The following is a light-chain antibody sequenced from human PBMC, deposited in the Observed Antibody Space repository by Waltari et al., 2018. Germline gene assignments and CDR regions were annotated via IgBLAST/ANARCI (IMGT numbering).Light chain of an antibody. CDR2: DTN. V-gene: IGLV7-46*01. Sequence: QAVVTQEPSLTVSPGGTVTLTCGSSAGAVTGSHYPYWFQQKPGQAPRTLIYDTNNKLSWTPARFSGSLLGGKAALTLSGAQPEDEAEYYCWPHHSGAVLFGGGTRLTVL. CDR1: AGAVTGSHY. J-gene: IGLJ2*01. CDR3: WPHHSGAVL.